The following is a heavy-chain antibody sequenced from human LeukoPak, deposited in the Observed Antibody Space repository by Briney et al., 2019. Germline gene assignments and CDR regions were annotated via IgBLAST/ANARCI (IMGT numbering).Heavy chain of an antibody. D-gene: IGHD3-3*01. J-gene: IGHJ2*01. CDR1: GGSISSSSHY. CDR3: VRGVDFWSGYPPWYFDL. CDR2: IHDSGST. V-gene: IGHV4-39*07. Sequence: PSETLSLTCTVSGGSISSSSHYWGWIRQPPGKGLEWIGSIHDSGSTYYNPSLKSRVTRSLDTSKNRFSLQLSSVTAADTAVYYCVRGVDFWSGYPPWYFDLWGRGTLVTVSS.